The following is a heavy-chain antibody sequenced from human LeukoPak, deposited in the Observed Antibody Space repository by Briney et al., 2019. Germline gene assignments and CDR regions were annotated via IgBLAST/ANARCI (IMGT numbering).Heavy chain of an antibody. Sequence: GGSLRLSCTASGFTFSSYDMHWVRQATGKGLEWVSAIGTAGDTYYPGSVKGRFTISRENAKNSLYLQMNSLRAGDTAVYYCARDSNYYGMDVWGQGTTVTVSS. CDR3: ARDSNYYGMDV. V-gene: IGHV3-13*04. CDR1: GFTFSSYD. J-gene: IGHJ6*02. CDR2: IGTAGDT.